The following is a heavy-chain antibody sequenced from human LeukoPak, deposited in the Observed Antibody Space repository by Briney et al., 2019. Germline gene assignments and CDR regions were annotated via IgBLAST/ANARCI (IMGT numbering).Heavy chain of an antibody. Sequence: SQTLSLTCTVSGGSISSGGYYWSWIRQHPGKGLEWIGYIYYSGSTYYNPSLKSRVTISVDTSKNQFSLKLSSVTAADTAVCYCARGPSYNWNNFDPWGQGTLVTVSS. V-gene: IGHV4-31*03. D-gene: IGHD1/OR15-1a*01. CDR1: GGSISSGGYY. CDR2: IYYSGST. J-gene: IGHJ5*02. CDR3: ARGPSYNWNNFDP.